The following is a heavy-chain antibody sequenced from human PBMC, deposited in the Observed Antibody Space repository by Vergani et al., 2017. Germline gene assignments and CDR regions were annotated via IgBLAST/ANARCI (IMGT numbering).Heavy chain of an antibody. D-gene: IGHD1-26*01. CDR1: GFTFSYYN. Sequence: ELQLVESGGGLVQPGGSLRLSCAASGFTFSYYNMNWVRQAPGKGLEWVSHINGRRDAIYYADSVKGRFTISRDNAKNSLYLQMNSLRAEDTAVYYCARDYQWGSDYWGQGTLVTVSS. J-gene: IGHJ4*02. V-gene: IGHV3-48*04. CDR3: ARDYQWGSDY. CDR2: INGRRDAI.